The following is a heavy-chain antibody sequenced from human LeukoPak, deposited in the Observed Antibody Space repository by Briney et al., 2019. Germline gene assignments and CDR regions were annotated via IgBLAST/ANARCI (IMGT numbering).Heavy chain of an antibody. CDR2: IDTTSNYI. J-gene: IGHJ4*02. Sequence: GGSLRLSCAASGFTFSSYEMNWVRQAPGKGLEWVSSIDTTSNYISYADSVKGRFTISRDNARNSLYLQMNSLTADDTAVYYCARAEPSSPYDHWGQGTLVTVSS. D-gene: IGHD6-6*01. CDR3: ARAEPSSPYDH. V-gene: IGHV3-21*01. CDR1: GFTFSSYE.